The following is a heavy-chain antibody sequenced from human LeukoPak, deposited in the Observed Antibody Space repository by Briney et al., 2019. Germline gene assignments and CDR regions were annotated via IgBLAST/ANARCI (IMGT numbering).Heavy chain of an antibody. CDR1: GFIVSSNY. D-gene: IGHD4-17*01. CDR2: IYSGGST. J-gene: IGHJ4*02. V-gene: IGHV3-66*02. CDR3: ARDDVTTTFDY. Sequence: GGSLRLSCAASGFIVSSNYMTWVRQAPGKGLEWVSVIYSGGSTYYADSVKGRFTISRDNPKNTLYLQMNSLRTEDTAVYYCARDDVTTTFDYWGQGTLVTVSS.